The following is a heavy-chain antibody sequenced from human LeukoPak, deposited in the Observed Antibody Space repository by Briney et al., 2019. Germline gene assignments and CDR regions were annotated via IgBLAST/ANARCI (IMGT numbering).Heavy chain of an antibody. D-gene: IGHD6-13*01. V-gene: IGHV3-23*01. Sequence: GGSLRLSCAASGFTVSSYAMTWVRQAPGKGLEWVSGITSSGASTYYAASVKGRFTVSRDNSENTLYLQINNLSAEDTGTYYSVQDEDLFSPTWYLFEDWGQGTLVTVSS. CDR1: GFTVSSYA. CDR3: VQDEDLFSPTWYLFED. CDR2: ITSSGAST. J-gene: IGHJ4*02.